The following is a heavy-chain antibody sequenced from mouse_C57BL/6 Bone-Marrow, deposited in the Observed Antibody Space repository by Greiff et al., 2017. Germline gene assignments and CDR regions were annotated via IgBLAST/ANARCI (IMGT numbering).Heavy chain of an antibody. J-gene: IGHJ3*01. CDR2: IWSGGST. CDR1: GFSLTSYG. D-gene: IGHD2-2*01. V-gene: IGHV2-2*01. Sequence: QVQLQQSGPGLVQPSQSLSITCTVSGFSLTSYGVHWVRQSPGKGLEWLGVIWSGGSTDYNAAFISRLSISKDNSKSQVFFKMNSLQADDTAIYYCATLWLRRPSWFAYWGQGTLVTVSA. CDR3: ATLWLRRPSWFAY.